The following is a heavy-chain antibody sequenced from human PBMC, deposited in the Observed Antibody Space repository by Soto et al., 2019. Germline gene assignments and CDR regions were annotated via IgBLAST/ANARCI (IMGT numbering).Heavy chain of an antibody. CDR1: GGSISSSSYY. Sequence: SETLSLTCTVSGGSISSSSYYWGWIRQPPGKGLEWLGNIYYSGSTYNNPSLKSRVNISVDTSKNQFSLKLSYVTAADTAVYYCARHAEMAYNYFDYWGQGTLVTVSS. D-gene: IGHD3-16*01. CDR2: IYYSGST. J-gene: IGHJ4*02. V-gene: IGHV4-39*01. CDR3: ARHAEMAYNYFDY.